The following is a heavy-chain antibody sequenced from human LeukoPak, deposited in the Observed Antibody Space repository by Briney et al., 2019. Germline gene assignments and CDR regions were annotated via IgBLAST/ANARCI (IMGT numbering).Heavy chain of an antibody. CDR3: ARAGDFWSGYRPIDH. CDR1: GGSISSGGYY. V-gene: IGHV4-31*03. D-gene: IGHD3-3*01. CDR2: IYYSGST. J-gene: IGHJ4*02. Sequence: SQTLSLTCTVSGGSISSGGYYWSWIRQHPGKGLEWIGYIYYSGSTYYNPSLKSRVTISVDTSKNQFSLKLSSVTAADTAVYYCARAGDFWSGYRPIDHWGQGTLVTVSS.